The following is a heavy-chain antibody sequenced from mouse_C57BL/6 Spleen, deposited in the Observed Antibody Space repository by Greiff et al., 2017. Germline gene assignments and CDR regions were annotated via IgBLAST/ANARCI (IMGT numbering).Heavy chain of an antibody. CDR2: IDPETGGT. CDR1: GYTFTAYE. CDR3: TRTPITSVPSTGAMDY. J-gene: IGHJ4*01. Sequence: QVQLQQSGAELVRPGASVTLSCKASGYTFTAYEMHWVKQTPVHGLEWIGAIDPETGGTAYNQKFKGKAILTADKSSSTAYMALRSLTSEDSAVYYCTRTPITSVPSTGAMDYWGQGTSVTVSS. D-gene: IGHD1-1*01. V-gene: IGHV1-15*01.